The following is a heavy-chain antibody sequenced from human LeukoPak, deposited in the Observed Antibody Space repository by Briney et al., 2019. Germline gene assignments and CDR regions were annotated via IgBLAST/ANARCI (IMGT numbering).Heavy chain of an antibody. CDR3: ARGGGYDFWSGYYTETYYYYGMDV. V-gene: IGHV3-33*01. CDR1: GFTFSSYG. CDR2: IWYDGSNK. J-gene: IGHJ6*02. D-gene: IGHD3-3*01. Sequence: GRSLRLSCAASGFTFSSYGMHWVRQAPGKGLEWVAVIWYDGSNKYYADSVKGRFTISRDNSKNTLYLQMNSLRAEDTAVYYCARGGGYDFWSGYYTETYYYYGMDVWGQGTTVTVSS.